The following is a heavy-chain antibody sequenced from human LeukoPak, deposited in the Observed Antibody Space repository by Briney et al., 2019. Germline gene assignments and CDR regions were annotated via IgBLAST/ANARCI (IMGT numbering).Heavy chain of an antibody. Sequence: PSETLSLTCTVSVASITSGAYYWTWIRQHPGEGLEWIGYSSYSGSAYYNPSLKSRVTISVDTTKSQFSLKLSFVTAADTAVYYCARYYCASSRCPGVDYWGQGTLVTVSS. J-gene: IGHJ4*02. D-gene: IGHD2-2*01. CDR2: SSYSGSA. CDR1: VASITSGAYY. V-gene: IGHV4-31*03. CDR3: ARYYCASSRCPGVDY.